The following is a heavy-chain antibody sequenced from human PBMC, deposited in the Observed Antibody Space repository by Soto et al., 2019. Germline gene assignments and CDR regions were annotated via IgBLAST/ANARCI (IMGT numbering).Heavy chain of an antibody. CDR2: IIPIFGTA. CDR1: GGTFSSYA. J-gene: IGHJ2*01. V-gene: IGHV1-69*01. Sequence: QVQLVQSGAEVKKPGSSVKVSCKASGGTFSSYAISWVRQAPGQGLEWMGGIIPIFGTANYAQKFQGRVTITADESTSTAYMALSSLRSEDTAVYYCASGDCSGGSCYAWYCDLWGRGTLVTVAS. D-gene: IGHD2-15*01. CDR3: ASGDCSGGSCYAWYCDL.